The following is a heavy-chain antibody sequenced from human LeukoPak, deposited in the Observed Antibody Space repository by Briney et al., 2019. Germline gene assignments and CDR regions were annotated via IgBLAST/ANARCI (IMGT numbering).Heavy chain of an antibody. CDR1: GFTFSSYA. D-gene: IGHD3-3*01. CDR2: ISGSGGST. J-gene: IGHJ4*02. V-gene: IGHV3-23*01. Sequence: GGSLRLSCAASGFTFSSYAMSWVRQAPGKGLEWVSAISGSGGSTYYADSVKGRFTISRDNSKNTLYLQMNSLRAEDTAVYYCAKDLGDFWSGIRNSGPSLFDYWGQGTLVTVSS. CDR3: AKDLGDFWSGIRNSGPSLFDY.